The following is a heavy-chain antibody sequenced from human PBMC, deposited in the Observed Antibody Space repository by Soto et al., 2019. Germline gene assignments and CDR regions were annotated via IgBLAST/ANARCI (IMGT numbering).Heavy chain of an antibody. D-gene: IGHD5-18*01. CDR3: ARDIKSDTAMVIGAFDI. Sequence: GGSLRLSCAASGFTFSSYAMHWVRQAPGKGLEWVAVISYDGSNKYYADSVKGRFTISRDNSKNTLYLQMNSLRAEDTAVYYCARDIKSDTAMVIGAFDIWGQGTMVTVSS. CDR2: ISYDGSNK. CDR1: GFTFSSYA. V-gene: IGHV3-30-3*01. J-gene: IGHJ3*02.